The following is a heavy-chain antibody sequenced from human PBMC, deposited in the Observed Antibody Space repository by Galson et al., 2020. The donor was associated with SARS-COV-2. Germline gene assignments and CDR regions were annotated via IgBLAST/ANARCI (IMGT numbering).Heavy chain of an antibody. CDR3: STVSARYDFWSGYYTDNWADDF. Sequence: GESLKISCAASGFTFNNAWMTWVRQAPGKGLEWVGRIKSKTDGGTTDYAAPVKGRFTISRDDSKNTLYLQMNSLKTEDTAVYYCSTVSARYDFWSGYYTDNWADDFWGQGTLVTVSS. CDR2: IKSKTDGGTT. D-gene: IGHD3-3*01. J-gene: IGHJ4*02. V-gene: IGHV3-15*01. CDR1: GFTFNNAW.